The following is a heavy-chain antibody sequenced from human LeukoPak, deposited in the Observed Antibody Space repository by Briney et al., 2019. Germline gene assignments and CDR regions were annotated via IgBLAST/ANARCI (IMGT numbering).Heavy chain of an antibody. D-gene: IGHD1-26*01. CDR3: AKDVGKWESLHFFDY. CDR1: GFTLSTNA. V-gene: IGHV3-23*01. CDR2: ISGSGAST. Sequence: GGSLRLSCLTSGFTLSTNAMSWVRQAPGKGLEWISGISGSGASTFYADSVKGRFTISRDDSRNTLYLQMNSLRGDDTAVYYCAKDVGKWESLHFFDYWGQGTLVTVSS. J-gene: IGHJ4*02.